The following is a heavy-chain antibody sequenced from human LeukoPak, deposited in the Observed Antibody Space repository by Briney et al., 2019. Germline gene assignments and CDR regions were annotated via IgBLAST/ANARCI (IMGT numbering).Heavy chain of an antibody. CDR2: IVVGSGNT. Sequence: SVRVSCKASGFTFSGSAIQWVRQARGQRPEWIGWIVVGSGNTNYAQKFQERVTITRDMSTSTAYMELSSLRSEDTAVYYCAADMEPTDPYNWVDPWGQGTLVTVSS. D-gene: IGHD1-14*01. CDR3: AADMEPTDPYNWVDP. V-gene: IGHV1-58*02. CDR1: GFTFSGSA. J-gene: IGHJ5*02.